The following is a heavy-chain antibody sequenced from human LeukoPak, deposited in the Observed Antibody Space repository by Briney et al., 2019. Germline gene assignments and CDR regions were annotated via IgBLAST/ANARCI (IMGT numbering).Heavy chain of an antibody. CDR3: ARNTGTYPMRYFDY. V-gene: IGHV4-59*01. CDR2: IYYSGNT. Sequence: SETLSLTCTVYGGSISSYYWSWIRQPPGKGLEWIGYIYYSGNTNYNPSLKSRVTISVDTSKNQFSLKVSSVTAADTAVYYCARNTGTYPMRYFDYWGQGTLVTVSS. D-gene: IGHD1-7*01. J-gene: IGHJ4*02. CDR1: GGSISSYY.